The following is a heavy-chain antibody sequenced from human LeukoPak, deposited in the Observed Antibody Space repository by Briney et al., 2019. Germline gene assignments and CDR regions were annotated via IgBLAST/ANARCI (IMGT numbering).Heavy chain of an antibody. CDR1: GFTFSDYA. CDR3: AKDPRRRLGPAITVTTYYFDY. CDR2: IRSSSTVT. D-gene: IGHD4-17*01. V-gene: IGHV3-23*01. J-gene: IGHJ4*02. Sequence: QPGGSLRLSCAASGFTFSDYAMTWVRQPPGKGLEWVSLIRSSSTVTYFADSVKGRFTISRDNSKNTLYLQMNSLRAEDTAVYYCAKDPRRRLGPAITVTTYYFDYWGQGTLVTVSS.